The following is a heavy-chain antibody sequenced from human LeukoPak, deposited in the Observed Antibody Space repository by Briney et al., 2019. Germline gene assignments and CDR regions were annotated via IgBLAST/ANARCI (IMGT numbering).Heavy chain of an antibody. CDR3: ARGSKTTVVTT. CDR2: INHSGGT. V-gene: IGHV4-39*07. J-gene: IGHJ5*02. Sequence: PSETLSLTCTVSGGSISSSGYYWGWIRQPPGKGLEWIGEINHSGGTNYNPSRKSRVPISLHTSKHQFSLKLSSVTAADTAVYYCARGSKTTVVTTWGQGTLVTVSS. D-gene: IGHD4-23*01. CDR1: GGSISSSGYY.